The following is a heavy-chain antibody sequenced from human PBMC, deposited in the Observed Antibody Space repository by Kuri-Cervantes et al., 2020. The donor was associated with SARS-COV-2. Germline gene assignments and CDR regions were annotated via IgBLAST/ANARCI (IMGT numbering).Heavy chain of an antibody. CDR2: ISYDGSNK. V-gene: IGHV3-30-3*01. CDR1: GFTFSSYA. CDR3: ARGTRGHFDY. D-gene: IGHD1-1*01. Sequence: GESLKISCAASGFTFSSYAMHWVRQAPGKGLEWVAVISYDGSNKYYADSVKGRFTISRDNSKNTLYLQMNSLKASDTAMYYCARGTRGHFDYWGQGTLVTVSS. J-gene: IGHJ4*02.